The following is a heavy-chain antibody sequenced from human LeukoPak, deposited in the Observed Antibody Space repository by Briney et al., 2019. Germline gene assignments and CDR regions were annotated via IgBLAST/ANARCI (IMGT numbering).Heavy chain of an antibody. CDR1: GXSLNNYF. D-gene: IGHD3-22*01. V-gene: IGHV4-59*01. J-gene: IGHJ3*02. CDR3: ARGYITMTPYSFDI. Sequence: KTSETLSLTCTISGXSLNNYFGTWIRQPPGRGLEWIGYMYYGGSTNYNPSLKSRVTTSVDPSNNQFSLKLSSVTAADTAVYYCARGYITMTPYSFDIWGQGTMVTVSS. CDR2: MYYGGST.